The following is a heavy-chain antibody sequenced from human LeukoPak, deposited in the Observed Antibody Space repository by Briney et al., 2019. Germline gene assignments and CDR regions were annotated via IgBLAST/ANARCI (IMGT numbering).Heavy chain of an antibody. V-gene: IGHV3-9*01. CDR1: GFTFDDYA. CDR2: ISWNSGSI. CDR3: ARDSQKTDYYDSSGDY. Sequence: GRSLRLSCAASGFTFDDYAMHWVRQAPGKGLEWVSGISWNSGSIGYADSVKGRFTISRDNAKNSLYLQMNSLRAEDTALYYCARDSQKTDYYDSSGDYWGQGTLVTVSS. D-gene: IGHD3-22*01. J-gene: IGHJ4*02.